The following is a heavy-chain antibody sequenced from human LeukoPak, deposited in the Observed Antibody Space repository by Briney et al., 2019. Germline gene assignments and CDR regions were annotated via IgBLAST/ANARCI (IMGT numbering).Heavy chain of an antibody. CDR3: ARTNYVWGSYNYYYYMDV. CDR2: MNPNSGNT. Sequence: GASVKVSCKASGYTFTSYDISWVRQATGQGLEWMGWMNPNSGNTGYAQKFQGRVTITRNTSISTAYMELSSLRSEDTAVYYCARTNYVWGSYNYYYYMDVWGKGTTVTVSS. CDR1: GYTFTSYD. V-gene: IGHV1-8*03. J-gene: IGHJ6*03. D-gene: IGHD3-16*01.